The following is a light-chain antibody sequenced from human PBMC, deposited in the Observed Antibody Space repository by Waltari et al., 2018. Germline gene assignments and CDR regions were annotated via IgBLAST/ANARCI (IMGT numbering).Light chain of an antibody. CDR2: AAS. Sequence: DIQMTQSPSSLSASVGDRVPITCRASQSISSYLNWYQQKPGKAPKLLIYAASSSQSGVPSRFSGSGSGTDFTLTISSLQPEDFATYYCQQSYSTTWTFGQGTKVEIK. CDR3: QQSYSTTWT. J-gene: IGKJ1*01. CDR1: QSISSY. V-gene: IGKV1-39*01.